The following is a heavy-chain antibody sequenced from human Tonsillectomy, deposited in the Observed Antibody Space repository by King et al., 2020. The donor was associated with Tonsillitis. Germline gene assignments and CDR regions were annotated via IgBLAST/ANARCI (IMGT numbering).Heavy chain of an antibody. V-gene: IGHV4-30-4*01. CDR3: ARGEGTTGGFDY. Sequence: VQLQESGPGLVKPSQTLSLIVSVSGCSIRTGDFYLSWIRHPPGKGLEWIGYIYYSETTSDKPALQGRVSMSFDASKHQFSLKLRSVTAADTAVYYCARGEGTTGGFDYWGQGTLVTVSS. CDR2: IYYSETT. D-gene: IGHD1-7*01. J-gene: IGHJ4*02. CDR1: GCSIRTGDFY.